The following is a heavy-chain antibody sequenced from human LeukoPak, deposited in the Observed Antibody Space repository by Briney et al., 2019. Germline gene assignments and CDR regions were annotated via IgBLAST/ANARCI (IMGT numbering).Heavy chain of an antibody. J-gene: IGHJ6*04. Sequence: VASVKVSCKASGYTFTTFYIHWVRQAPGQGLEWMGLVNPSSGRTTSAQKFQGRLTMTRDTSTSTVYMELSSLTSEDTAVYYCARAFASGRILNYFYYGLDVWGKGTTVTVSS. V-gene: IGHV1-46*01. CDR1: GYTFTTFY. D-gene: IGHD3-10*01. CDR3: ARAFASGRILNYFYYGLDV. CDR2: VNPSSGRT.